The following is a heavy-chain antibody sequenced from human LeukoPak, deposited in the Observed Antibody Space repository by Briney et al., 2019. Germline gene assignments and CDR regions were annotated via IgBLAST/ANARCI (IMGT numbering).Heavy chain of an antibody. J-gene: IGHJ4*02. V-gene: IGHV1-18*01. CDR3: ARGGYKDADWDFDY. CDR1: GYSFSSYG. Sequence: ASGKVSCNASGYSFSSYGISWVRQAPGQGLEYMGWVSAYNGNTNFGQKVQGRVTMTTDTSTSTAYMELKHLRSDDTAVYSCARGGYKDADWDFDYWGQGTLVTVSS. CDR2: VSAYNGNT. D-gene: IGHD5-24*01.